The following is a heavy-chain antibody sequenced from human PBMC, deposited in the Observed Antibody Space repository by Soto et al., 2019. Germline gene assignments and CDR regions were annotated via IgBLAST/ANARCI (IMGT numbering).Heavy chain of an antibody. CDR1: GYTFTNYG. CDR3: ARSPGDSASWGYFPYGMKI. V-gene: IGHV1-18*01. J-gene: IGHJ6*02. CDR2: INTYNGNT. D-gene: IGHD6-13*01. Sequence: QVQLVQSGAELKKPGASVKVSCKASGYTFTNYGISWVRQAPGQGLEWMGWINTYNGNTKYAQKHQGRVTMTRDTSTSTAYMELTSMGSDGTAVYYCARSPGDSASWGYFPYGMKIWGQGTTVIVSS.